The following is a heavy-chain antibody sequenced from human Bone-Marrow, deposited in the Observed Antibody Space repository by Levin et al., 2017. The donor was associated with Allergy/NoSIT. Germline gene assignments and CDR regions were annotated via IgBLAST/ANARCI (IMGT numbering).Heavy chain of an antibody. V-gene: IGHV3-11*01. D-gene: IGHD2-2*01. CDR1: GFTFSDYF. Sequence: LSLTCAASGFTFSDYFMSWIRPAPGKGLEWISYISMSGTNINYADSVKGRFTISRDNARNSLSLQMNSLRADDTAVYYCARSDILVVPSSQPFDSWGQGTLVTVSS. CDR2: ISMSGTNI. CDR3: ARSDILVVPSSQPFDS. J-gene: IGHJ4*02.